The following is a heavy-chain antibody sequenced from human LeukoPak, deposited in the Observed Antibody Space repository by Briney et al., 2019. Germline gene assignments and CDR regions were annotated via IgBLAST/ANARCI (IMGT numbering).Heavy chain of an antibody. D-gene: IGHD4-23*01. V-gene: IGHV4-59*01. J-gene: IGHJ4*02. CDR2: IYYSGST. Sequence: PSETLSLTCTVSGGSISSYYWTWIRQPPGKGLEWIGYIYYSGSTNYNPSLKSRVTISVDTSKGQFSLNLSSVTDADTAVYYCARMQTPGFSFDYWGQGTLVTVSS. CDR1: GGSISSYY. CDR3: ARMQTPGFSFDY.